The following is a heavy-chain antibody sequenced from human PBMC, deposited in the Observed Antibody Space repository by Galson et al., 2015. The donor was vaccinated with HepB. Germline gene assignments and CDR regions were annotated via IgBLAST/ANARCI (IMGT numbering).Heavy chain of an antibody. J-gene: IGHJ4*02. Sequence: SVKVSCKASGYTFSSFSITWVRQAPGQGLEWMGWINPNSGGTNYAQKFQGRVTMTRDTSISTAYMELSRLRSDDTAVYYCARPENDYSNYVLDWGQGTLVTVSS. D-gene: IGHD4-11*01. CDR2: INPNSGGT. CDR3: ARPENDYSNYVLD. CDR1: GYTFSSFS. V-gene: IGHV1-2*02.